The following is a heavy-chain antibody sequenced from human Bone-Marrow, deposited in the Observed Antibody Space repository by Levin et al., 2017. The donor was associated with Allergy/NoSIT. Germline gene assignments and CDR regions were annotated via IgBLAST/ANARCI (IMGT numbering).Heavy chain of an antibody. J-gene: IGHJ4*02. V-gene: IGHV4-38-2*02. CDR1: GSSISSGYY. Sequence: NSSETLSLTCAISGSSISSGYYWGWIRQSPEKGLEWLGSIYNTGITYYNPSLKSRVTMSVDTSKNQVSLKLTSVTAADTAVYYCGRDRFCSTASCSYFDYWGQGALVTVSS. D-gene: IGHD2-2*01. CDR2: IYNTGIT. CDR3: GRDRFCSTASCSYFDY.